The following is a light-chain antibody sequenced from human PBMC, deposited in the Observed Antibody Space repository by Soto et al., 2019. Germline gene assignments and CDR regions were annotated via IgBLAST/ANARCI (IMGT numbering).Light chain of an antibody. CDR3: QQYGSSPWR. CDR2: GAS. CDR1: QSVSSSY. J-gene: IGKJ1*01. V-gene: IGKV3-20*01. Sequence: EIVLTQSPGTLSLSPGERATLSCRASQSVSSSYLAWYQQKPGQAPRLLIYGASSRATGMPDRIRGSGSGRDFILTISRLEPEDVAVYYCQQYGSSPWRFGEGTKVEIK.